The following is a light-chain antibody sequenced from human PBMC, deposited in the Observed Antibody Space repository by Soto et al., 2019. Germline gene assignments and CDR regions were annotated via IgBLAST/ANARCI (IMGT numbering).Light chain of an antibody. CDR1: QGIEGF. Sequence: DIQMTQSPPSLSASVGDRVTITCRASQGIEGFLAWYQQKPGTAPKLLVYGTSTLQVGVPSRFSGSGWGTDFTLTTSSVQPEDVATYYCQKYNKAPWKFGQGTKVDIK. CDR3: QKYNKAPWK. J-gene: IGKJ1*01. CDR2: GTS. V-gene: IGKV1-27*01.